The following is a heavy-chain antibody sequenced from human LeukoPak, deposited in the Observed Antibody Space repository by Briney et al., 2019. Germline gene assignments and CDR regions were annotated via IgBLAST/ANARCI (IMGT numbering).Heavy chain of an antibody. Sequence: PGGSLRLSCAASGFAFISYSMIWLRPAPGKGLEWVSSISSSSTYIYYADSVKGRFTISRDNAKNPLYLQMNSLRAEDTAMYYCARVMPSVAATSKAYMDVWGKGTTVTVSS. D-gene: IGHD2-15*01. CDR2: ISSSSTYI. V-gene: IGHV3-21*04. J-gene: IGHJ6*03. CDR3: ARVMPSVAATSKAYMDV. CDR1: GFAFISYS.